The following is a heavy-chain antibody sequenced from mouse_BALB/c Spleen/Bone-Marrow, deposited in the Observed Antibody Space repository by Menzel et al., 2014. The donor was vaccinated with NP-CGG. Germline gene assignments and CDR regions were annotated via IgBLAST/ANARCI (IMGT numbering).Heavy chain of an antibody. Sequence: VQLQQSGAELVKPGASVKLSCKASGYTFTSYYMYWVKQRPGQGLAWIGEINPSNGGTNFNERFKSNATLTVDKSSSTAYMQLSSLTSEDSAVYYCTREGDSPFAYWGQGTLVTVSA. CDR1: GYTFTSYY. D-gene: IGHD2-13*01. CDR3: TREGDSPFAY. J-gene: IGHJ3*01. V-gene: IGHV1S81*02. CDR2: INPSNGGT.